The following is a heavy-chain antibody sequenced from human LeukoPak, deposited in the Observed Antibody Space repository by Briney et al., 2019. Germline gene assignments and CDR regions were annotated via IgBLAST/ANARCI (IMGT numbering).Heavy chain of an antibody. D-gene: IGHD5-18*01. CDR1: GFTFSSYW. J-gene: IGHJ6*02. CDR2: ISHSGST. V-gene: IGHV4-34*01. CDR3: ARGIQLWPPYGMDV. Sequence: PGGSLRLSCAASGFTFSSYWMSWVRQPPGKGLEWIGEISHSGSTNYNPSLKSRVTISVDTSKNQFSLKLSSVTAADTAVYYCARGIQLWPPYGMDVWGQGTTVTVSS.